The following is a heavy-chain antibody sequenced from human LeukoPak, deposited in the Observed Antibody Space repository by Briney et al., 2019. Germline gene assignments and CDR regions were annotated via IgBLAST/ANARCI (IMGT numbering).Heavy chain of an antibody. Sequence: QPGGSLRLSCAASGFTFSSFDMHWVRQPTGQGLEWVSTIGTASDTYYPGSVEGRFTLSRDNAKNSLYLQMNSLTAGDTAVYYCARGPPRGKYYCMDVWGKGTTVTVSS. CDR2: IGTASDT. CDR3: ARGPPRGKYYCMDV. D-gene: IGHD1-1*01. CDR1: GFTFSSFD. V-gene: IGHV3-13*01. J-gene: IGHJ6*03.